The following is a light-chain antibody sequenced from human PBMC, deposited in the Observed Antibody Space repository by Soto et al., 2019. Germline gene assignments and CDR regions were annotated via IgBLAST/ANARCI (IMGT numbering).Light chain of an antibody. Sequence: IQMTHSPCSLSASVGDRSSITCRASQGIGNALGWYQQKPGKAPKLLIYAASSLQGGVPSRFSGSGSGTDFTLTISSLQPEDFATYYCQHYNSYSEAFGQGTKVDIK. V-gene: IGKV1-6*01. CDR1: QGIGNA. CDR3: QHYNSYSEA. J-gene: IGKJ1*01. CDR2: AAS.